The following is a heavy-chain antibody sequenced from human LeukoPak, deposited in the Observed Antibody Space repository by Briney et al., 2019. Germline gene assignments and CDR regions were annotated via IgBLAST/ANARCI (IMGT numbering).Heavy chain of an antibody. CDR2: ISAYNGNT. V-gene: IGHV1-18*01. Sequence: GASVKVSCKASVYTFTSYGISWVRQAPGQGLEWMGWISAYNGNTNYAQKLEGRVTMTTDTSTSTAYMELRSLRSDDTAVYYCARGTSGSYRDGAFDIWGQGTMVTVSS. D-gene: IGHD1-26*01. J-gene: IGHJ3*02. CDR1: VYTFTSYG. CDR3: ARGTSGSYRDGAFDI.